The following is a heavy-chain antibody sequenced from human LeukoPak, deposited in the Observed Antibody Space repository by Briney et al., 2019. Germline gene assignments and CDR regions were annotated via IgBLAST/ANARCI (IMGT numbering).Heavy chain of an antibody. CDR1: GGSLSDYY. D-gene: IGHD3-22*01. Sequence: SETLSLTCTVSGGSLSDYYWGWIRQPPGKGLEWIGSIYHSGSTYYNPSLKSRVTISVDTSKNQFSLKLSSVTAADTAVYYCARDYDSSGFDYWGQGTLVTVSS. V-gene: IGHV4-38-2*02. J-gene: IGHJ4*02. CDR2: IYHSGST. CDR3: ARDYDSSGFDY.